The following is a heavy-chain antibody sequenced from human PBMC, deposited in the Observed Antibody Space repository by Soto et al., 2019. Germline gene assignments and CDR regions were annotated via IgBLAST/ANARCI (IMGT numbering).Heavy chain of an antibody. D-gene: IGHD1-26*01. CDR1: GFTFSSYA. CDR2: ISYDGSNK. J-gene: IGHJ5*02. Sequence: QVQLVESGGGVVQPGRSLRLSCAASGFTFSSYAMHWVRQAPGKGLEWVAVISYDGSNKYYADSVKGRFTISRDNSKNTLYLQMNSLRAEDTAVYYCARGWSYSSSVPSWFDPWGQGTLVTVSS. V-gene: IGHV3-30-3*01. CDR3: ARGWSYSSSVPSWFDP.